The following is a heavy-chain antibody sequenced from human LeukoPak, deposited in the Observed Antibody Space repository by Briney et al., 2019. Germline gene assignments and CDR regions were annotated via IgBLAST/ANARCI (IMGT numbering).Heavy chain of an antibody. CDR2: TYYRSKWYN. V-gene: IGHV6-1*01. D-gene: IGHD7-27*01. CDR1: GDSVSSNSAA. CDR3: ARSESQVTGLDWYFDL. Sequence: SQTLSLTCAISGDSVSSNSAAWNWIRQSPSRGLEWLGRTYYRSKWYNGYAVSVKSRITINPDTSKNQFSLQLNSVTPEDTAVYYCARSESQVTGLDWYFDLWGRGTLVTVFS. J-gene: IGHJ2*01.